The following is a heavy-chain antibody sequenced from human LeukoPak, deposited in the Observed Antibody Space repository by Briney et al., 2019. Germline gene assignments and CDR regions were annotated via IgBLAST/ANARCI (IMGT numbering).Heavy chain of an antibody. J-gene: IGHJ4*02. CDR3: AGGLLRYSDY. V-gene: IGHV3-48*02. Sequence: GGSLRLSCAASGFTLTGYTMTWVRQAPGKGLDWISSISTSNTRYYADSVKGRFTVSRDNAKDSLSLQMNSLRDEDTAVYYCAGGLLRYSDYWGRGTLVTVSS. CDR2: ISTSNTR. CDR1: GFTLTGYT. D-gene: IGHD3-9*01.